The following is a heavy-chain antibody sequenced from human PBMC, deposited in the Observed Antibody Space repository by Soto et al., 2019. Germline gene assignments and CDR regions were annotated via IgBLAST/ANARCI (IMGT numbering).Heavy chain of an antibody. J-gene: IGHJ3*02. V-gene: IGHV4-30-2*05. CDR1: GGSISSGGYS. Sequence: SETLSLTCTVSGGSISSGGYSWSWVRQPPGKGLEWIGYIYHSGSTYYNPSLKSRVTISVDTSKNQFSLKLSSVTAADTAVYYCARVSGYDSSGYYLYAFDIWGQRTTVTFSS. CDR2: IYHSGST. D-gene: IGHD3-22*01. CDR3: ARVSGYDSSGYYLYAFDI.